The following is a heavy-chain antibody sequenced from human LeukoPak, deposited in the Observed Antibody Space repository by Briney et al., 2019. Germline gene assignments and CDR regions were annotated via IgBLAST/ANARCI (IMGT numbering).Heavy chain of an antibody. CDR1: GDSISRNNIF. J-gene: IGHJ4*02. CDR2: INYSGIT. CDR3: ANIFRLTEDAMVTTCVDY. Sequence: SETLSLTCTVSGDSISRNNIFWAWIRQPPGKGLEWIGDINYSGITNYNPYLKSQVTIYIDQSKKNPFSSNLSSVTAAHASRYYCANIFRLTEDAMVTTCVDYWGQGTLVTVSS. V-gene: IGHV4-39*01. D-gene: IGHD5-18*01.